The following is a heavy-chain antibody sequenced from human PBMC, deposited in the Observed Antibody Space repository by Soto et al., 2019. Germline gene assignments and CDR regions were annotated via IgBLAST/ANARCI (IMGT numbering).Heavy chain of an antibody. D-gene: IGHD5-18*01. CDR3: ARETHGYSYYHADY. CDR1: GYTFTSYG. V-gene: IGHV1-18*01. CDR2: ISAYNGNT. Sequence: ASVKVSCKASGYTFTSYGISWVRQAPGQGLEWMGWISAYNGNTNYAQKLQGRVTMTTDTSTSTAYMELRSLRSDDTAVYYCARETHGYSYYHADYWGQGTLVTVSS. J-gene: IGHJ4*01.